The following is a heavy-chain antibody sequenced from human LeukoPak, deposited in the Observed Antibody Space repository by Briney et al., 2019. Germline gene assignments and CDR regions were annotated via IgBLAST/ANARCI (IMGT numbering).Heavy chain of an antibody. CDR2: IYTSGST. D-gene: IGHD5-12*01. V-gene: IGHV4-61*02. Sequence: PSETLSLTCTVSGGSISSGSYYWSWIRQPAGKGLEWIGRIYTSGSTNYNPSLKSRVTISVDTSKNQFSLKLSSVTAADTAVYYCARDATGYSGYDFVHDAFDIWGQGTMVTVSS. CDR3: ARDATGYSGYDFVHDAFDI. CDR1: GGSISSGSYY. J-gene: IGHJ3*02.